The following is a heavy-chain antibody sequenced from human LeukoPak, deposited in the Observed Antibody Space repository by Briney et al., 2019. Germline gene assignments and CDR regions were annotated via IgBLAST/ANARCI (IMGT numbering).Heavy chain of an antibody. CDR1: GFTFSNYW. CDR3: ARGGDSSNWYPGYFEY. Sequence: GGSLRLSCAASGFTFSNYWMHWVRQAPGKGPVWVSRIKSDGRSTRFADSVQGRFTISRDNGKNTLYLQMNSLRAEDTAVYYCARGGDSSNWYPGYFEYWGQGALVTVSS. D-gene: IGHD6-13*01. J-gene: IGHJ4*02. CDR2: IKSDGRST. V-gene: IGHV3-74*01.